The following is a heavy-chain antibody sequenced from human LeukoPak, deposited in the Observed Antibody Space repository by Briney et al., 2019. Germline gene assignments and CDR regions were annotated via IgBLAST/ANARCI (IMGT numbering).Heavy chain of an antibody. Sequence: SETLSLTRTVSGGSNSTPGYYWGWIRQPPGKGLEWNGSLYHSGSTYYNLPLKSRATISVDTPQKQCSLQLRSVPAEDTAVYYCARHALATVTDPSFDYWGQGTLVTVSS. CDR1: GGSNSTPGYY. CDR2: LYHSGST. D-gene: IGHD2-21*02. CDR3: ARHALATVTDPSFDY. J-gene: IGHJ4*01. V-gene: IGHV4-39*01.